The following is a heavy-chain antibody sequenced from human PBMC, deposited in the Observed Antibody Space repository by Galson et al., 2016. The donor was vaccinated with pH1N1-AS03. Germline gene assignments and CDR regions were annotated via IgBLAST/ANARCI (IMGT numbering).Heavy chain of an antibody. V-gene: IGHV2-70*04. J-gene: IGHJ4*02. D-gene: IGHD4-17*01. Sequence: PALVKPTQTLTLTCPFSGFPLNTAPMRVSWIRQPPGTALEWLARIDWDDDKFYSTSLKTRLTISKDTSKNQVVLTMTNMDPVDTATYYGARAPDGDYDFDYWGQGTLVTVSA. CDR3: ARAPDGDYDFDY. CDR1: GFPLNTAPMR. CDR2: IDWDDDK.